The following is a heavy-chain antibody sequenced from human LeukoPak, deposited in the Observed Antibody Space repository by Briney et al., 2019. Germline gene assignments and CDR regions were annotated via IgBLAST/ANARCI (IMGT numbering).Heavy chain of an antibody. J-gene: IGHJ4*02. CDR3: ARAHKGYCSGGSCPTLFDY. V-gene: IGHV1-18*01. CDR1: GYTFTSYG. D-gene: IGHD2-15*01. CDR2: ISAYNGNT. Sequence: ASVKVSCKASGYTFTSYGISWVRQAPGQGLEWMGWISAYNGNTNFAQKLQGRVTMTTDTSTSTAYMELRSLRSDDTAVYYCARAHKGYCSGGSCPTLFDYWGQGTLVTVSS.